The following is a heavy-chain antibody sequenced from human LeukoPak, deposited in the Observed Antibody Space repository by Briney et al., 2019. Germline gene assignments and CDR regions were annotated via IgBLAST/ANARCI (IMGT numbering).Heavy chain of an antibody. J-gene: IGHJ3*02. CDR3: ASSTPSSGSYYPALAFDI. CDR2: INPNSGGT. D-gene: IGHD1-26*01. CDR1: GYTFTGYY. Sequence: ASVKVSCKASGYTFTGYYMHWVRQAPGQGLEWMGWINPNSGGTNYAQKFQGRVTMTRDTSISTAYMELSRLRSDDTAVYYCASSTPSSGSYYPALAFDIWGQGTMVTVSS. V-gene: IGHV1-2*02.